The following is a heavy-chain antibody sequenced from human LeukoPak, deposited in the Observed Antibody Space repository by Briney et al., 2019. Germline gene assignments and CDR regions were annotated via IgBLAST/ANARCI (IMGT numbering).Heavy chain of an antibody. CDR2: IYYRGST. Sequence: SETLSLTCTVSGGSISSSSYYWGWIRQPPGKGLEGIGSIYYRGSTYYNPPLKSRVTISVDTSKNQFSLKLSSVTAADTAVYYCARHTSLSSAAHDYWGQGTLVTVSS. J-gene: IGHJ4*02. V-gene: IGHV4-39*01. CDR1: GGSISSSSYY. CDR3: ARHTSLSSAAHDY. D-gene: IGHD6-13*01.